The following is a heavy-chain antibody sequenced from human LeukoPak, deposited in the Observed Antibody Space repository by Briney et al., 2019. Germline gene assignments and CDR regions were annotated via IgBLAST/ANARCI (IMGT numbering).Heavy chain of an antibody. CDR3: TTFSSVIVVVGN. CDR1: GFTFSDAW. CDR2: IKSKSDGGTI. Sequence: GGSLRLSCVGSGFTFSDAWMSWVRQAPGKGLEWVGRIKSKSDGGTIDYAAPVKGRFTISRDDSKNTLYLQMNSLKTEDTAVYYCTTFSSVIVVVGNWGQGTLVTVSS. V-gene: IGHV3-15*01. D-gene: IGHD3-22*01. J-gene: IGHJ4*02.